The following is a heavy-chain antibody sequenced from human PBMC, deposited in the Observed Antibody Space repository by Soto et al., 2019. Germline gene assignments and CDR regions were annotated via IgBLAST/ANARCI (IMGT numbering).Heavy chain of an antibody. D-gene: IGHD6-13*01. CDR2: INTAKDNT. V-gene: IGHV1-3*04. J-gene: IGHJ4*02. CDR3: ARGSSWSYFDY. Sequence: QVQLVQSGAEVKKPGASVKVSCKASGYTFTSYAIHWVRQAPGQRLEWMGWINTAKDNTKYSQKFQGRGTLTRDTAASIVYLELSSLSAEETAVYYCARGSSWSYFDYWGQGTLVTVSS. CDR1: GYTFTSYA.